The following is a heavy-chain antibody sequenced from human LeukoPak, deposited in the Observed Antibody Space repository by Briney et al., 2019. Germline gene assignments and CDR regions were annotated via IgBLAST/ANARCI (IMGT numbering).Heavy chain of an antibody. D-gene: IGHD2-21*01. V-gene: IGHV3-30*18. Sequence: GSLRLSWEASGFTFSQFAMHWVRQAPGKRLERVAGISYDGNNRFYADSVKGRFTISRDNSKETLFLQMNSLRTEDTGVYSCTKVVIQFWLLGWFDPWGQGTLVTVSS. CDR1: GFTFSQFA. J-gene: IGHJ5*02. CDR2: ISYDGNNR. CDR3: TKVVIQFWLLGWFDP.